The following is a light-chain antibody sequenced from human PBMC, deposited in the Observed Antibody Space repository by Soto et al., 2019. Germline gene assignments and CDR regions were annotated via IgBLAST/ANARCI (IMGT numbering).Light chain of an antibody. V-gene: IGLV2-14*03. J-gene: IGLJ2*01. CDR2: DDD. Sequence: QSVLTQPASVSGSPGQSITISCTGTSSDVAGNYVSWYVSWYQQHPGKVPKLIIYDDDDRPSGVSNRFSGSKSGSTASLTISGLQAEDEADYYCSSYANSRTVIFGGGTKLTVL. CDR3: SSYANSRTVI. CDR1: SSDVAGNYVSWY.